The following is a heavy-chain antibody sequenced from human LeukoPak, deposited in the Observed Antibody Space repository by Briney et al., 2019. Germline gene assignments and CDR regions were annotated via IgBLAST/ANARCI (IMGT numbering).Heavy chain of an antibody. CDR1: GGSISSYY. J-gene: IGHJ4*02. Sequence: SETLSLTCTVSGGSISSYYWSWIRQPPGKGLEWIGYIYYSGSTNYNPSLKSRVTISVDTSKNQFSLKLSSVTAADTAVYYCATLGGHYYDSSGYYAEYWGQGTLVTVSS. D-gene: IGHD3-22*01. CDR3: ATLGGHYYDSSGYYAEY. V-gene: IGHV4-59*12. CDR2: IYYSGST.